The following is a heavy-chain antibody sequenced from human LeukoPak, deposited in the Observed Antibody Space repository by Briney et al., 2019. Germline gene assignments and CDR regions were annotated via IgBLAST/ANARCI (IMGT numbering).Heavy chain of an antibody. CDR3: ARQVTTAVGWFDP. CDR1: GGSMTSYY. J-gene: IGHJ5*02. CDR2: ILYSGNT. D-gene: IGHD2-21*02. Sequence: SETLSLTCTVSGGSMTSYYWTWVRQSPGKGLEWIGFILYSGNTIFNPSLKSRVTMSIDMSKSQFSLRLTSVTAADTAVYYCARQVTTAVGWFDPWGQGILASVSS. V-gene: IGHV4-59*08.